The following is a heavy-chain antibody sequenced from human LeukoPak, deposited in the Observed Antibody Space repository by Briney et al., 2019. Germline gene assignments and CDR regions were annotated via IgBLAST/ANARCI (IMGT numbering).Heavy chain of an antibody. D-gene: IGHD5-12*01. V-gene: IGHV4-34*01. CDR2: INHSGST. CDR3: ARGRGYSGYPSAFDY. CDR1: GGSFSAYY. J-gene: IGHJ4*02. Sequence: PSETLSLTCAVYGGSFSAYYWSRIRQPPGKGLEWIGEINHSGSTNYNPSLKSRVTISVDTSKNQFSLKLSSVTAADTAVYYCARGRGYSGYPSAFDYWGQGTLVTVSS.